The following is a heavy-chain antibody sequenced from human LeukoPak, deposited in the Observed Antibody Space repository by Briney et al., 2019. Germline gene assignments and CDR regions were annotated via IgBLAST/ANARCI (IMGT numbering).Heavy chain of an antibody. Sequence: GASVKVSCKASGYTFTSYAMNWVRQAPGQGLEWMGWINTNTGNPTYAQGFTGRFVFSLDTSVSTAYLQISSLKAEDTAVYYCARDLGYYDFWSGYSRFGAFDIWGQGTMVTVSS. J-gene: IGHJ3*02. D-gene: IGHD3-3*01. V-gene: IGHV7-4-1*02. CDR1: GYTFTSYA. CDR2: INTNTGNP. CDR3: ARDLGYYDFWSGYSRFGAFDI.